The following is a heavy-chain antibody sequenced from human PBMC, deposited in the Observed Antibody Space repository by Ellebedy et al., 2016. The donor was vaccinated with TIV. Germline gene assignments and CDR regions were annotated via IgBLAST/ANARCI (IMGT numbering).Heavy chain of an antibody. CDR1: RGTFSSYA. CDR3: ARGQRTILTGYSSSPPTD. Sequence: SVKVSXKASRGTFSSYAISWVRQAPGQGLEWMGGIIPIFGTANYAQKFQGRVTMTRDTSTSTVYMELSSLRSEDTAVYYCARGQRTILTGYSSSPPTDWGQGTLVTVSS. D-gene: IGHD6-13*01. CDR2: IIPIFGTA. J-gene: IGHJ4*02. V-gene: IGHV1-69*05.